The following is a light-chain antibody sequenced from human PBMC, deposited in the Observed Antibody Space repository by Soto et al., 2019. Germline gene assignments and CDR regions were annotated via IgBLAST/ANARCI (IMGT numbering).Light chain of an antibody. V-gene: IGKV3-11*01. Sequence: EIVLTQSPATLSLSPGDRATLSCRASQSVTTFLAWYQQRPGQSPRLLIYDTSNRATGIPARFTGSGSVTNFTLTISGLEPEDFAVDYCDQRDRWRPVYTFGQGTKVEIK. CDR3: DQRDRWRPVYT. CDR2: DTS. J-gene: IGKJ2*01. CDR1: QSVTTF.